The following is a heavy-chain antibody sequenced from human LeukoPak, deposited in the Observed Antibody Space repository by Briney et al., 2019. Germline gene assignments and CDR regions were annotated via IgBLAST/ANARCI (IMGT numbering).Heavy chain of an antibody. CDR3: ARSSYYYAADAFDI. D-gene: IGHD3-10*01. J-gene: IGHJ3*02. Sequence: KSSETLSLTCTVSGGSISSYYWSWIRQPPGKGLEWIGYIYYSGSTNYNPSLKSRVTISVDTSKNQFSLKLSSVTVADTAVYYCARSSYYYAADAFDIWGQGTKVTVSS. CDR2: IYYSGST. CDR1: GGSISSYY. V-gene: IGHV4-59*01.